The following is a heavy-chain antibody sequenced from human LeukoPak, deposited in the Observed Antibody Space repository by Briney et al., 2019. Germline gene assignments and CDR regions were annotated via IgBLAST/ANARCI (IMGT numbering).Heavy chain of an antibody. Sequence: SVKVSCRASGGTFSSYAISWVRQAPGQGLEWMGGIIPIFGTANYAQKFQGRVTITTDESTSTAYMELSSLRSEDTAVYYCARGPPYYYDSSGYYYFDYWGQGTLVTVSS. V-gene: IGHV1-69*05. CDR1: GGTFSSYA. J-gene: IGHJ4*02. D-gene: IGHD3-22*01. CDR3: ARGPPYYYDSSGYYYFDY. CDR2: IIPIFGTA.